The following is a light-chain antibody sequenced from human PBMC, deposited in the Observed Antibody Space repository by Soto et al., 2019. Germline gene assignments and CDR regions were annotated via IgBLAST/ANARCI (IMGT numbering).Light chain of an antibody. Sequence: QSVLTQPASVSGSPLQSITISCTGTSSDVGGYNYVSWYQQHPGKAPKLMIYDVSNRPSGVSNRFSGSKSGNTASLTISGLQAEDEADYYCSSYTSSSTGVFGTGTKVTVL. V-gene: IGLV2-14*01. CDR2: DVS. CDR1: SSDVGGYNY. CDR3: SSYTSSSTGV. J-gene: IGLJ1*01.